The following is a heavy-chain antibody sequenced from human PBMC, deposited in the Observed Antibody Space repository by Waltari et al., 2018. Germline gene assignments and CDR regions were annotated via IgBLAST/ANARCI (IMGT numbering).Heavy chain of an antibody. CDR2: TNPNSVNT. CDR1: GGTFSSYA. D-gene: IGHD4-4*01. V-gene: IGHV1-8*03. CDR3: ARGVVTTVTD. J-gene: IGHJ4*02. Sequence: QVQLVQSGAEVKKPGSSVKVACKASGGTFSSYAISWVRHATGQGIEWKGWTNPNSVNTCYAQKCKCTVTIPRNTSISTAYMGLSSLGSEDTAVDYCARGVVTTVTDWGQGTLVTVSS.